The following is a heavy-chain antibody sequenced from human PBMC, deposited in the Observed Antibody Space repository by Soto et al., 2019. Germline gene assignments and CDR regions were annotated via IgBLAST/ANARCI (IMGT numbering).Heavy chain of an antibody. J-gene: IGHJ5*02. CDR2: IYTSGST. CDR1: GGSIISYY. D-gene: IGHD4-4*01. V-gene: IGHV4-4*07. Sequence: SETLSLTCSVSGGSIISYYWSWIRQPAGKGLEWIGRIYTSGSTNYNPSLKSRVTMSVDTSKNQFSLKLSSVTAADTAVYYCARGSYSNYLNWFDPWGQGTLVTVSS. CDR3: ARGSYSNYLNWFDP.